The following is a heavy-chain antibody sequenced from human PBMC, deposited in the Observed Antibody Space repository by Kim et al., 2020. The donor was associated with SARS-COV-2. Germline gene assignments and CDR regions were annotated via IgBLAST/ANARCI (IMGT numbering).Heavy chain of an antibody. CDR2: IYYSGST. CDR1: GGSVSSGSYY. Sequence: SETLSLTCTVSGGSVSSGSYYWSWIRQPPGKGLEWIGYIYYSGSTNYNPSLKSRVTISVDTSKNQFSLKLSSVTAADTAVYYCAREDIVVVPAYYYGMDVWGQGTTVTVSS. J-gene: IGHJ6*02. V-gene: IGHV4-61*01. D-gene: IGHD2-2*01. CDR3: AREDIVVVPAYYYGMDV.